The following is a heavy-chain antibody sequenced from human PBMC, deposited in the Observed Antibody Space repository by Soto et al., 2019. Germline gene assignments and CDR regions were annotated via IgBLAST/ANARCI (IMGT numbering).Heavy chain of an antibody. Sequence: EVHLLESGGGLAQPGGSLRLSCAASQFTFSSYAMDWVRQAPGKGLEWVSSIGGSGSSTYYADSVKGRFTISRDNSKNTLYLQMNSLRAEDTAVYYCGTIAASATVYWGQGTLVTVSS. CDR1: QFTFSSYA. V-gene: IGHV3-23*01. CDR3: GTIAASATVY. D-gene: IGHD6-13*01. J-gene: IGHJ4*02. CDR2: IGGSGSST.